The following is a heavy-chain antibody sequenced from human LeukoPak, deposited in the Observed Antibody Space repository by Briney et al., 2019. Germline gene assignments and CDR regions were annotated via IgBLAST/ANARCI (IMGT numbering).Heavy chain of an antibody. CDR3: AHCYGDYIFFGY. V-gene: IGHV2-5*02. Sequence: SGPTLVKPTQTLTLTCTFSGFSLSTSGAGVGWIRQPPGKALEWLALIYWDDDKRYSPSLKSRLTITKDTSKNRVVLTMTNMDPVDTATYYCAHCYGDYIFFGYWGQGTLVTVSS. CDR2: IYWDDDK. CDR1: GFSLSTSGAG. D-gene: IGHD4-17*01. J-gene: IGHJ4*02.